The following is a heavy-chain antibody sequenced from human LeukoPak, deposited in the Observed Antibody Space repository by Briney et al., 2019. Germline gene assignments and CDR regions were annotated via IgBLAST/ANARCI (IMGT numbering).Heavy chain of an antibody. D-gene: IGHD3-3*01. CDR3: ARPGNYDFWSPYED. CDR2: LDSHSGDT. V-gene: IGHV1-8*01. Sequence: ASLKVSCKASGYSFSNFDINWVRQAAGQGPEWMGRLDSHSGDTDYVQKFQGRVIMTKNTSINTAYLELRSLTSEDTAVYYCARPGNYDFWSPYEDWGQGSLVTVSS. J-gene: IGHJ4*02. CDR1: GYSFSNFD.